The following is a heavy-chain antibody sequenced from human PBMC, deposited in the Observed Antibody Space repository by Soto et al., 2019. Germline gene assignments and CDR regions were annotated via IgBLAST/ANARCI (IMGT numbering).Heavy chain of an antibody. Sequence: SSETLSLTCAVSGGSISSSNWWSWVRQPPGKGLEWIGEIYHSGSTNYNPSLKSRVTISVDKSKNQFSLKLSSVTAADTAVYYCARDWIAAAGGSRNWFDPWGQGTLVTVSS. D-gene: IGHD6-13*01. J-gene: IGHJ5*02. V-gene: IGHV4-4*02. CDR1: GGSISSSNW. CDR2: IYHSGST. CDR3: ARDWIAAAGGSRNWFDP.